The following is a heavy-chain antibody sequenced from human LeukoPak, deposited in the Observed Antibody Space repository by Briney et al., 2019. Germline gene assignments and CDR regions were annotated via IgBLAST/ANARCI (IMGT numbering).Heavy chain of an antibody. J-gene: IGHJ4*02. D-gene: IGHD3-22*01. Sequence: GGSLRLSCAASGFTVSSSYMSWVRQAPGKGLEWVSVIYSGGSTNYADSVKGRFTISRDNSKNTLYLQMNSLRAEDTAVYYCAREYYYDSSGPLGSDYWGQGTLVTVSS. CDR2: IYSGGST. CDR3: AREYYYDSSGPLGSDY. V-gene: IGHV3-66*01. CDR1: GFTVSSSY.